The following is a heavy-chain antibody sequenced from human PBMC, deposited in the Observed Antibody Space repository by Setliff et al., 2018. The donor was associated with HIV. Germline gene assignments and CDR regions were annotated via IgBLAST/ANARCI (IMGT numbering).Heavy chain of an antibody. CDR3: ARLHPGGYDPYYYNYYMDV. CDR2: IHYSGNT. J-gene: IGHJ6*03. Sequence: SETLSLTCNVSGGSISNNYWSWIRQPPGKGLEWIGYIHYSGNTKYNPSLKSRVTISVDTSKNQFSLKLSSVTAADTAVYYCARLHPGGYDPYYYNYYMDVWGRGTTVTVSS. CDR1: GGSISNNY. D-gene: IGHD5-12*01. V-gene: IGHV4-59*01.